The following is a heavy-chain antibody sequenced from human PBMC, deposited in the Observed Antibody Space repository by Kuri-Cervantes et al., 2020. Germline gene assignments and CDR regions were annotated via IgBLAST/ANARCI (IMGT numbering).Heavy chain of an antibody. CDR2: INPNSGGT. CDR3: ARDGSGYDYAGWFDP. V-gene: IGHV1-2*02. Sequence: ASVKVSCKASGYTFTGYYMHWVRQAPGQGLEWMGWINPNSGGTNYAQKFQGRVTMTRDTSISTAYMELSRLRSDDMAVYYCARDGSGYDYAGWFDPWGQGTLVTGSS. D-gene: IGHD5-12*01. CDR1: GYTFTGYY. J-gene: IGHJ5*02.